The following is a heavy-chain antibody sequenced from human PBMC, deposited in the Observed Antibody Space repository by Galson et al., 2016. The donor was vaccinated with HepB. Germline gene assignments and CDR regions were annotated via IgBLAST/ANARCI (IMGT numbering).Heavy chain of an antibody. CDR3: AKVTRPGISAPRYGMDV. Sequence: SLRLSCAASGFTFSSYAMTWVRQAPGGGLEWVSGISGGATATYNADSVKGRFAISRDNSKNPLFLQMNNLRAEDTALYYCAKVTRPGISAPRYGMDVWGKGTPVTVSS. CDR2: ISGGATAT. V-gene: IGHV3-23*01. D-gene: IGHD6-13*01. CDR1: GFTFSSYA. J-gene: IGHJ6*04.